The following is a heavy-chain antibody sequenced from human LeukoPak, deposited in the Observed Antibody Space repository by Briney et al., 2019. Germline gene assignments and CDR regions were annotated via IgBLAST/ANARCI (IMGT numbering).Heavy chain of an antibody. D-gene: IGHD1-1*01. Sequence: GGSLRLSCAASGFTFSNYAVSWVRQPPGKGLEWVSSISGSGATTYYADSVKGRFTISRDNSKNTLWLQMDSLRAEDTAVYYCAKDNDEDYYDAFDIWGQGTMVTVSS. V-gene: IGHV3-23*01. CDR1: GFTFSNYA. CDR2: ISGSGATT. CDR3: AKDNDEDYYDAFDI. J-gene: IGHJ3*02.